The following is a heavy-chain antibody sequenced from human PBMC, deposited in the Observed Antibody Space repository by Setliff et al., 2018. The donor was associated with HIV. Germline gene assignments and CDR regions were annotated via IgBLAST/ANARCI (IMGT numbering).Heavy chain of an antibody. CDR2: ISHDGNNK. CDR3: ARDRVEAERGAFDI. J-gene: IGHJ3*02. V-gene: IGHV3-30*01. D-gene: IGHD1-26*01. CDR1: GFTFSSYS. Sequence: SCAASGFTFSSYSFHWVRQAPGKGLEWVTVISHDGNNKFYADSVKGRFTISRDNSKDTVSLEMTSLTSEDTAMYYCARDRVEAERGAFDIWGQGTMVNVSS.